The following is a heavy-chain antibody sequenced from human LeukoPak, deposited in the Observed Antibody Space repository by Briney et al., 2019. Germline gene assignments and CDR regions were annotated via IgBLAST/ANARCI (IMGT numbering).Heavy chain of an antibody. CDR1: GFTFSSYW. CDR2: IKQDGSEK. V-gene: IGHV3-7*01. Sequence: RGSLRLSCAASGFTFSSYWMSWVRQAPGKGLEWVANIKQDGSEKYYVDSVKGRFTISRDNAKNSLYLQMNSLRAEDTAVYYCARGSAAAGPFAFDIWGQGTMVTVSS. D-gene: IGHD6-13*01. J-gene: IGHJ3*02. CDR3: ARGSAAAGPFAFDI.